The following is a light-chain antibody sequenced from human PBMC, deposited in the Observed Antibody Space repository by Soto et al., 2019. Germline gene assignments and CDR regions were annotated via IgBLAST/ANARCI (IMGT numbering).Light chain of an antibody. CDR3: QRLDDYPLT. J-gene: IGKJ4*01. CDR1: KGLRGN. V-gene: IGKV1-9*01. CDR2: ATS. Sequence: DIQLTQSPSFLSASVGDRITITCRASKGLRGNLAWYQQKPGKVPRVLISATSSLQSGVPSRFSGSGSGTEFTLTVSCLQPEDSAPYYCQRLDDYPLTFGRGTTVEIK.